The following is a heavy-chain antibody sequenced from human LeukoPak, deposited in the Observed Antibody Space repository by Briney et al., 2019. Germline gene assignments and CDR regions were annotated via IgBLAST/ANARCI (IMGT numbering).Heavy chain of an antibody. V-gene: IGHV4-59*08. CDR1: GGSIGSNY. J-gene: IGHJ4*02. Sequence: SETLSLTCTVSGGSIGSNYWTWIRQPPGKGLEYIGYIYYTGGTNYNPSLRSPVTMSADTSKKQFCMKLSSVTAAETAVYFCAKYGNSGWVIDYWGQGTLVTASS. CDR3: AKYGNSGWVIDY. D-gene: IGHD6-19*01. CDR2: IYYTGGT.